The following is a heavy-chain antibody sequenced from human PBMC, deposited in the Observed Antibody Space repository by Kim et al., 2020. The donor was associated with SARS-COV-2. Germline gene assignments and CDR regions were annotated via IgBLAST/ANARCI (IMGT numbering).Heavy chain of an antibody. V-gene: IGHV3-23*01. CDR2: ISGSGGST. Sequence: GGSLRLSCAASGFTFSSYAMSWVRQAPGKGLEWVSAISGSGGSTYYADSVKGRFTISRDNSKNTLYLQMNSLRAEDTAVYYCAKAEVPMIVVVIGWFDPWGQGTLVTVSS. J-gene: IGHJ5*02. CDR3: AKAEVPMIVVVIGWFDP. CDR1: GFTFSSYA. D-gene: IGHD3-22*01.